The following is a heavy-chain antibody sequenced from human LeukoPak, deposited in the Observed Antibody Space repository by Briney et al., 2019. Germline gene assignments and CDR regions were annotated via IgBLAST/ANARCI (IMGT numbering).Heavy chain of an antibody. CDR1: EFTFSAYE. CDR3: AREAYGSGSQDVFDI. J-gene: IGHJ3*02. D-gene: IGHD3-10*01. CDR2: ISSSGTII. Sequence: TGGSLRLSCEASEFTFSAYEMNWVRQAPGKGLEWVSYISSSGTIIHYVDSVKGRFTISRDNAKNSLYLQMNSLRGEDTAVYCCAREAYGSGSQDVFDIWGQGTMVTVSS. V-gene: IGHV3-48*03.